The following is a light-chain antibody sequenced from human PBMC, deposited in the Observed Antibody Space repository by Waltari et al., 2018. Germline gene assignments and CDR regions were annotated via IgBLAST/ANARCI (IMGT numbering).Light chain of an antibody. J-gene: IGKJ4*01. CDR1: QNINNF. CDR3: QQRTKWPLT. Sequence: DIVLTQSPATLSLSPGERATLSCRASQNINNFLAWYQQKPGQAPRLLINETSNRATGIPARFSGSGSGTDFTLTISSLEPEDFAVYYCQQRTKWPLTFGGGTKVEIK. V-gene: IGKV3-11*01. CDR2: ETS.